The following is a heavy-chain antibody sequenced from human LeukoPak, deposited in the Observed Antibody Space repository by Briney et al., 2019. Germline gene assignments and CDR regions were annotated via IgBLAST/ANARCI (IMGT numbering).Heavy chain of an antibody. V-gene: IGHV3-23*01. CDR1: GFTFTSYT. Sequence: GGSLRLSCAASGFTFTSYTFNWVRQAPGKGLEWVSVISGSGSTTYYADSVKGRFTISRDNSKNTLYLQMNSLRAEDTAVYYCAREYYYDSSGYYYGYWGQGTLVTVSS. D-gene: IGHD3-22*01. CDR3: AREYYYDSSGYYYGY. CDR2: ISGSGSTT. J-gene: IGHJ4*02.